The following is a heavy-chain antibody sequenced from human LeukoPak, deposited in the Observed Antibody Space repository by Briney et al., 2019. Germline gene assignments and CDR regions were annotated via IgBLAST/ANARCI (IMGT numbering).Heavy chain of an antibody. CDR2: IDHSGST. CDR3: TRHVGFASCFDP. V-gene: IGHV4-59*08. Sequence: NSSETLSLTCTVSGGSISSSYWSWIRQPPGKGLEWIGYIDHSGSTNYNPSLKTRVTISVDTSKNQFSLKVRSVTAADTAVYYCTRHVGFASCFDPWGQGILVTVSS. CDR1: GGSISSSY. D-gene: IGHD3-3*01. J-gene: IGHJ5*02.